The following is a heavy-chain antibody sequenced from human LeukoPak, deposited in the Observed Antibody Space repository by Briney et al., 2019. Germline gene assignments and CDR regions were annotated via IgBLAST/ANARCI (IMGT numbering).Heavy chain of an antibody. Sequence: GGSLRLSCAASGFTFRSYWMHWVRQAPGKGLGWVSCINSDGSFTSSADSVKGRFTTSRDNAKNTLYLQMNSLRAEDTAEYYCARVAYSSGLYYFDYWGQGTLVTVSS. CDR1: GFTFRSYW. V-gene: IGHV3-74*01. J-gene: IGHJ4*02. D-gene: IGHD6-19*01. CDR2: INSDGSFT. CDR3: ARVAYSSGLYYFDY.